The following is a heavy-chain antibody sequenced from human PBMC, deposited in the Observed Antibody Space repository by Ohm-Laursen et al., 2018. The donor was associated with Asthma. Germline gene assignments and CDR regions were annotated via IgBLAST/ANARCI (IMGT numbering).Heavy chain of an antibody. CDR3: ARDFRLSYCSGGSCYSNYGYYYGMDV. V-gene: IGHV3-33*01. Sequence: SLRLSCAASGFTFSSYGMHWVRQAPGKGLEWVAVIWYDGSNKYYADSVKGRFTTSRDNSKNALYLQMNSLRAEDTAVYYCARDFRLSYCSGGSCYSNYGYYYGMDVWGQGTTVTVSS. D-gene: IGHD2-15*01. J-gene: IGHJ6*02. CDR1: GFTFSSYG. CDR2: IWYDGSNK.